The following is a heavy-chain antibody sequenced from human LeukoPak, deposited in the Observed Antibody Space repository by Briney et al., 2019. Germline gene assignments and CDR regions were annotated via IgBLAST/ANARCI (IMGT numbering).Heavy chain of an antibody. J-gene: IGHJ4*02. CDR1: GFTFSTYA. D-gene: IGHD5-12*01. Sequence: GGSLRLSCAASGFTFSTYAMHWVRPALGKGLGWVTIISYDGSKKYYADSVRGRFTISRDNSKNTLYLQMNSLRLEDTALYYCAGGDPYRGYDYPGVWGQGTLVTVSS. CDR3: AGGDPYRGYDYPGV. CDR2: ISYDGSKK. V-gene: IGHV3-30*04.